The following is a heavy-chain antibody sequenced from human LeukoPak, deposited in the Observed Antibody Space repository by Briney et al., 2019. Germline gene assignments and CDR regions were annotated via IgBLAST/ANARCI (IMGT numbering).Heavy chain of an antibody. CDR3: ARERTYYYDSRFDY. Sequence: SSETLSLTCTVSGGSISSGSYYWSWIRQPAGKGLEWIGRIYTSGSTNYNPSLKSRVTISVDTSKNQFSLKLSSVTAADTVVYYCARERTYYYDSRFDYWGQGTLVTVSS. J-gene: IGHJ4*02. V-gene: IGHV4-61*02. CDR1: GGSISSGSYY. D-gene: IGHD3-22*01. CDR2: IYTSGST.